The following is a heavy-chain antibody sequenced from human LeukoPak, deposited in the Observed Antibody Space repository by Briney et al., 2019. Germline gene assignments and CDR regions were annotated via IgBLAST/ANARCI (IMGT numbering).Heavy chain of an antibody. V-gene: IGHV1-69*13. CDR3: ARAGYSSSWAHNYYFDY. D-gene: IGHD6-13*01. Sequence: ASVKVSCKASGGTFSSYAISWVRQAPGQGLEWMGGIIPIFGTANYAQKFQGRVTITADESTSTAYMELSSLRSGDTAVYYCARAGYSSSWAHNYYFDYWGQGTLVTVSS. CDR1: GGTFSSYA. J-gene: IGHJ4*02. CDR2: IIPIFGTA.